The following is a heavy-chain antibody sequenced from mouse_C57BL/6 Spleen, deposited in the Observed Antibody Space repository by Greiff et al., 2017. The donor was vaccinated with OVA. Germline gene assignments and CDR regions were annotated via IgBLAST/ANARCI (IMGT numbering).Heavy chain of an antibody. V-gene: IGHV1-82*01. CDR2: IYPGDGDT. Sequence: QVQLQQSGPELVKPGASVKISCKASGYAFSSSWMNWVKQRPGKGLEWIGRIYPGDGDTNYNGKFKGKATLTADKSSSTAYMQLSSLTSEDSAVYFCAREEGNYGAYWGQGTLVTVSA. CDR1: GYAFSSSW. CDR3: AREEGNYGAY. J-gene: IGHJ3*01. D-gene: IGHD2-1*01.